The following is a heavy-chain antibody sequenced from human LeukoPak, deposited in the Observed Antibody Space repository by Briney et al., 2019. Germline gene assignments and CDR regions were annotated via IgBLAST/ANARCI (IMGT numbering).Heavy chain of an antibody. J-gene: IGHJ4*02. V-gene: IGHV3-48*03. CDR1: GFTFSSYE. CDR3: ARRSVVAPRGFDY. D-gene: IGHD2-2*01. Sequence: SGGSLRLSCAASGFTFSSYEMNWVRQAPGKGLEWVSYISSSSSIIYYADSMKGRFTISRDNAKNSLYLQMNSLRAEDTAIYYCARRSVVAPRGFDYWGQGTLVTVSS. CDR2: ISSSSSII.